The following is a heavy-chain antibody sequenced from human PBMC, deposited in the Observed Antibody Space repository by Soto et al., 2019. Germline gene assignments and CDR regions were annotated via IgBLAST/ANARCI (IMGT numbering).Heavy chain of an antibody. CDR3: AISYSDAFYX. Sequence: GALKPSWSASGVTFREYYLIWIRQAPGKGVELVSYIISSGTGIYYGEAVKGRFPIPRENAKNSLHLQMNRLRAEDTAVYYCAISYSDAFYXWGQGTMVTVS. CDR2: IISSGTGI. D-gene: IGHD2-8*01. CDR1: GVTFREYY. J-gene: IGHJ3*02. V-gene: IGHV3-11*01.